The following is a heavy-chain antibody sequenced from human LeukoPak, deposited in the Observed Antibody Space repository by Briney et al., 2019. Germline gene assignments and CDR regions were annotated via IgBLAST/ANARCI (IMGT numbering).Heavy chain of an antibody. D-gene: IGHD6-19*01. CDR1: GFTFRNYW. CDR3: VRNLAVAGTCFDS. J-gene: IGHJ4*02. Sequence: PGGSLRLSCAASGFTFRNYWMSWVRQAPGTGLEWVANIKQDGSDRNYVTSVRGRFTISRDNAGSSLYLQMNSLRVEDTAVYYCVRNLAVAGTCFDSWGQGTLVTVSS. V-gene: IGHV3-7*03. CDR2: IKQDGSDR.